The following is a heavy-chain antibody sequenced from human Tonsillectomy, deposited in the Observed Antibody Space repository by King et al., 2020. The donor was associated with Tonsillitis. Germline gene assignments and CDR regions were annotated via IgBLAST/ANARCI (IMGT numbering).Heavy chain of an antibody. D-gene: IGHD2-21*01. CDR1: GFSLSNARMG. J-gene: IGHJ4*02. CDR3: ARILKLWWFAVDF. V-gene: IGHV2-26*01. CDR2: IFSNDEK. Sequence: TLQESGPVLVKPTETLTLTCTVSGFSLSNARMGVSWIRQPPGKAPEWLAHIFSNDEKSYKTSLKSRLTISKDTAKSQVVLIMTNMDSVDTATYYCARILKLWWFAVDFWGQGTLVTVSS.